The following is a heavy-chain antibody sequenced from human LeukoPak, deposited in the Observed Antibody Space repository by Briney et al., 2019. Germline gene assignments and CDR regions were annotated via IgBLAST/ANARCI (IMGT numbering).Heavy chain of an antibody. CDR2: IRTKANSYAT. V-gene: IGHV3-73*01. J-gene: IGHJ1*01. CDR1: GFTFSASA. CDR3: AKVEYSSNIPQH. Sequence: GGSLRLSCAASGFTFSASAMQWVRQASGKGLEWVGRIRTKANSYATAYGASVKGRFTISRDDSKNTAYLQMSSLKSEDTAVYYCAKVEYSSNIPQHWGQGTLVTVSS. D-gene: IGHD6-6*01.